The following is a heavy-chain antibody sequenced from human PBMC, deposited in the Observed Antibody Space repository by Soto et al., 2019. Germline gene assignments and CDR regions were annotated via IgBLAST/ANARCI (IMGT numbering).Heavy chain of an antibody. D-gene: IGHD5-18*01. V-gene: IGHV3-66*04. CDR3: ARHGYNYGGGYFDY. Sequence: PGGSLRLSCAASGFTFTTFDMHWVRQAPGKGLEWVSVIYSGGSTYYADSVKGRFTISRDNSKNTLYLQMNSLRAEDTAVYYCARHGYNYGGGYFDYWGQGTLVTVSS. J-gene: IGHJ4*02. CDR1: GFTFTTFD. CDR2: IYSGGST.